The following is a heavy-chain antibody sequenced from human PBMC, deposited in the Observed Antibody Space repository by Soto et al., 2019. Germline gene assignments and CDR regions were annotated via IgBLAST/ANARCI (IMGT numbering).Heavy chain of an antibody. D-gene: IGHD4-4*01. CDR2: ISAYNGKT. CDR1: GYTFSSYG. Sequence: ASVKVSCKASGYTFSSYGIGWVRQAPGQGLEWMGWISAYNGKTHYSQNFQGKVTMTTDTSTSTAYMELRTLRSDDTAVYYCAKAGSNYAGRFSYYYMDVWGNGTLVTVSS. V-gene: IGHV1-18*04. CDR3: AKAGSNYAGRFSYYYMDV. J-gene: IGHJ6*03.